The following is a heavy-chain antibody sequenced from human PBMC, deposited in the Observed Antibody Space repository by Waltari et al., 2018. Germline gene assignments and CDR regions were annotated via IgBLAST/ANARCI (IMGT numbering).Heavy chain of an antibody. CDR1: GSSISSGYY. J-gene: IGHJ4*02. V-gene: IGHV4-38-2*01. D-gene: IGHD3-22*01. Sequence: QVQLQESGPGLVKPSETLSLTCAVSGSSISSGYYWGWSRQPPGKGLEWIGSIYHSGSTYYNPSLKSRVTISVDTSKNQFSLKLSSVTAADTAVYYCAETIVGGHWGQGTLVTVSS. CDR2: IYHSGST. CDR3: AETIVGGH.